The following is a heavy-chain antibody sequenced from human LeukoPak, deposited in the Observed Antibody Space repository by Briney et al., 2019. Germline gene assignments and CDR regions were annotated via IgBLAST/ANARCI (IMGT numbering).Heavy chain of an antibody. D-gene: IGHD3-10*01. J-gene: IGHJ6*03. Sequence: GGSLRLSCAASGFTFSSYGMHWVRQAPGKGLEWVSYIDSVDASRYYADSLKGRFTISRDNAKKTLFLQMNSLRVEDTAVYYCARVAGEGDSSYYYHMDVWGKGTTVTISS. CDR2: IDSVDASR. CDR3: ARVAGEGDSSYYYHMDV. CDR1: GFTFSSYG. V-gene: IGHV3-48*04.